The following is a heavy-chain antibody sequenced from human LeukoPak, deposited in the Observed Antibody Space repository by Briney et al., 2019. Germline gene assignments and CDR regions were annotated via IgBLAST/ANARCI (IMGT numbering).Heavy chain of an antibody. CDR3: ARGLSSGWYGLSI. CDR1: GYTFTGYY. CDR2: INPNSGGT. Sequence: WASVKVSCKASGYTFTGYYMHWVRQAPGQGLEWMGWINPNSGGTNYAQKFQGRVTMTRDTSISTAYMELSRLRSDDTAVYYCARGLSSGWYGLSIWGQGTMVTVSS. D-gene: IGHD6-19*01. J-gene: IGHJ3*02. V-gene: IGHV1-2*02.